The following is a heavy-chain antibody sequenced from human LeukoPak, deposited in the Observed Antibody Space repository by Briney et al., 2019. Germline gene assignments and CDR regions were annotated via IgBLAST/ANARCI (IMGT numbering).Heavy chain of an antibody. Sequence: GASVNVSCKASGYTFTSYYMHWVRQAPGQGLEWMGIINPSVGSTSYAQKFQGRVTMTTDTSTSTAYMELRSLRSDDTAVYYCAITRYDFWSGYRPLNAFDIWGQGTMVTVSS. CDR3: AITRYDFWSGYRPLNAFDI. J-gene: IGHJ3*02. D-gene: IGHD3-3*01. CDR1: GYTFTSYY. CDR2: INPSVGST. V-gene: IGHV1-46*01.